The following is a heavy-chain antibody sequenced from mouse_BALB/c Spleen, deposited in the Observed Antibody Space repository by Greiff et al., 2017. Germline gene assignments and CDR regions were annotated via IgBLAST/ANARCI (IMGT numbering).Heavy chain of an antibody. CDR2: IDPANGNT. V-gene: IGHV14-3*02. CDR1: GFNIKDTY. J-gene: IGHJ1*01. CDR3: ARSDYYGSSYWDFDV. Sequence: VQLQQSGAELVKPGASVKLSCTASGFNIKDTYMHWVKQRPEQGLEWIGRIDPANGNTKYDPKFQGKATITADTSSNTAYLQLSSLTSEDTAVYYCARSDYYGSSYWDFDVWGEGTTVTVSS. D-gene: IGHD1-1*01.